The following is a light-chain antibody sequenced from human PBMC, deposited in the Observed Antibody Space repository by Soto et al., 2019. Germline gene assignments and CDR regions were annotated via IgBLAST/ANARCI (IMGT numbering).Light chain of an antibody. Sequence: QSALTQPASVSGSPGQSVTISCTGTSSDVGGYNYVSWYQQNAGKAPKLTIYDVSKRPSGVSDRFSGSKSGNTASLTISGLQAEDEDDYYCSSYTSGTTRYVFGTGTKVTVL. CDR3: SSYTSGTTRYV. J-gene: IGLJ1*01. CDR2: DVS. CDR1: SSDVGGYNY. V-gene: IGLV2-14*03.